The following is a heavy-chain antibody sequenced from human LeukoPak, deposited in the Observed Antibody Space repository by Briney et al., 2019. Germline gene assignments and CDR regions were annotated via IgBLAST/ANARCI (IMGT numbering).Heavy chain of an antibody. V-gene: IGHV3-53*01. D-gene: IGHD1-26*01. J-gene: IGHJ4*02. CDR2: IYSGGRT. CDR3: AREGATTAFDY. Sequence: GGSLRLSCAVSGFTVSNNYMNWVRQAPGKGLEWVSIIYSGGRTYYADSAKGRFTISRDIFKNTVYLQMNNLRAEDTAVYYCAREGATTAFDYWGQGTLVTVSS. CDR1: GFTVSNNY.